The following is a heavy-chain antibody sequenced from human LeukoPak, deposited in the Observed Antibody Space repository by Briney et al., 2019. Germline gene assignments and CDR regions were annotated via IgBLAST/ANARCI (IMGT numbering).Heavy chain of an antibody. V-gene: IGHV1-69*06. D-gene: IGHD3-16*01. J-gene: IGHJ4*02. CDR2: IIPIFGTA. CDR3: ASSPPERGRLPPLDY. CDR1: GYTFTSYG. Sequence: ASVKVSCKASGYTFTSYGISWVRQAPGQGLEWMGGIIPIFGTANYAQKFQGRVTITADKSTSTAYMELSSLRSEDTAVYYCASSPPERGRLPPLDYWGQGTLVTVSS.